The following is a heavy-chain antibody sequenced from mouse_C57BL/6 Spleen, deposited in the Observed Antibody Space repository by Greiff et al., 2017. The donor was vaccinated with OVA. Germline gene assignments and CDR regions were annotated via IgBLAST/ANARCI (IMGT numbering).Heavy chain of an antibody. CDR3: APLTGTFDY. V-gene: IGHV1-64*01. CDR2: IHPNSGST. J-gene: IGHJ2*01. D-gene: IGHD4-1*01. Sequence: VQLQQPGAELVKPGASVKLSCKASGYTFTSYWMHWVKQRPGQGLEWIGMIHPNSGSTNYNEKFKSKATLTVDKSSSTTYMQRTSLTSEDSAVDYCAPLTGTFDYWGQGTTLTVSS. CDR1: GYTFTSYW.